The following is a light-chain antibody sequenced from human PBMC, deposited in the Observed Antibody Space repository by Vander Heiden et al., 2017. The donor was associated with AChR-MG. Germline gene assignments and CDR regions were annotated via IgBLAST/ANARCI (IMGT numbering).Light chain of an antibody. V-gene: IGLV2-8*01. CDR2: DVT. CDR1: SSDVGGYNY. Sequence: QSALTQPPSASGPPGQSVTISCTGTSSDVGGYNYVSWYQQHPGKPPKLMIYDVTNRPSGVPDRFSGSESDNTASLTVSGLQAEDEADYYCSSYAGSNNLVFGGGTKLTVL. J-gene: IGLJ2*01. CDR3: SSYAGSNNLV.